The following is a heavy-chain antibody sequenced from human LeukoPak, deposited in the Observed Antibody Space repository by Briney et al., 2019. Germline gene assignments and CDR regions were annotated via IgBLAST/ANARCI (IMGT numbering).Heavy chain of an antibody. D-gene: IGHD4-11*01. CDR1: GFTFSSYA. CDR3: AKDNYPGGYYYGMDV. Sequence: PGGSLRLSCAASGFTFSSYAMSWVRQAPGKGLEWVSAISGSGGSTYYADSVKGRFTISRDNSKNTLYLQMNSLRAEDTAVYYCAKDNYPGGYYYGMDVWGQGATVTASS. CDR2: ISGSGGST. V-gene: IGHV3-23*01. J-gene: IGHJ6*02.